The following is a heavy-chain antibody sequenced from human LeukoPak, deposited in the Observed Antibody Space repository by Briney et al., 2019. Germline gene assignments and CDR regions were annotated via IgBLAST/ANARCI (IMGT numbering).Heavy chain of an antibody. V-gene: IGHV3-48*04. D-gene: IGHD1-14*01. Sequence: GGSLRLSCAASGFTFSSYSMNWVRQAPGKGLEWVSYISSSSSTIYYADSVKGRFTISRDNAKNSLYLQMNSLRAEDTAVYYCATPEGDYVAYWGQGTLVTVSS. CDR1: GFTFSSYS. CDR3: ATPEGDYVAY. J-gene: IGHJ4*02. CDR2: ISSSSSTI.